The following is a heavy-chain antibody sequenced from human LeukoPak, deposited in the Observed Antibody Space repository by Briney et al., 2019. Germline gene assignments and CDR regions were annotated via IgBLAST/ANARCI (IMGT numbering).Heavy chain of an antibody. CDR1: GFTFSDFD. V-gene: IGHV3-13*04. CDR3: VRGGHIGFDY. CDR2: IASAGDT. Sequence: GGSLRLSCAASGFTFSDFDMHWVRQATGRGLEWVSSIASAGDTYYVASVRGRFTISRENAKSSLYLQMNSLRAGDTAVYYCVRGGHIGFDYWGRGTLVTIS. D-gene: IGHD2-21*01. J-gene: IGHJ4*02.